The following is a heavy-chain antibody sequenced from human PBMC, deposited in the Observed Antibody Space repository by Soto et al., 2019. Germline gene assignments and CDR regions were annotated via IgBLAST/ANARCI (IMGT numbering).Heavy chain of an antibody. CDR3: ATFRITMVRGVIIPSTYFDY. J-gene: IGHJ4*02. CDR2: FDPEDGET. Sequence: AASVKVSCQVSGYTLTELSMHWVRQAPGKGLEWMGGFDPEDGETIYAQKFQGRVTMTEDTSTDTAYMELSSLRSEDTAVYYCATFRITMVRGVIIPSTYFDYWGQGTLVTVSS. D-gene: IGHD3-10*01. V-gene: IGHV1-24*01. CDR1: GYTLTELS.